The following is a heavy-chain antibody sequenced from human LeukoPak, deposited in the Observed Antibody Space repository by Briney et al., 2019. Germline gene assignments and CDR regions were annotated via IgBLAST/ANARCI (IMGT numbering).Heavy chain of an antibody. D-gene: IGHD4-17*01. CDR3: ARGGYGDYQEY. CDR1: GFPFTAYG. V-gene: IGHV1-18*01. J-gene: IGHJ4*02. CDR2: ISPYNGDT. Sequence: ASVKVSCKASGFPFTAYGISWVRQAPGQGLEWMGWISPYNGDTKFAQKLQGRLTMTTDTPMTTAYMELRSLRSDDTVVYYCARGGYGDYQEYWGQGTPVTVSS.